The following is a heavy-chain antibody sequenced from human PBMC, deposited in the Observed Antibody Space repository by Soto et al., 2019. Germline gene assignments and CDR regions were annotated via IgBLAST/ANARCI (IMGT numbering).Heavy chain of an antibody. V-gene: IGHV3-15*01. CDR3: ARGSKDSYPGSRIFDF. D-gene: IGHD3-10*01. J-gene: IGHJ4*02. CDR2: IKSKTDCGTT. CDR1: RLTLSNAW. Sequence: GSSLRLSCAASRLTLSNAWMNWVRQAPGKGLEWVGRIKSKTDCGTTVYAAPVKGRFTISRDDLKNTLSLQMSSLRAEDSALYYCARGSKDSYPGSRIFDFWGRGTLVTVSS.